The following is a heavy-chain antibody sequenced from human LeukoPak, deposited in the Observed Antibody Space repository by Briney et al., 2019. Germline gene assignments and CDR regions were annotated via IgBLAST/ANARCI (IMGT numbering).Heavy chain of an antibody. CDR1: GGTFSSYA. J-gene: IGHJ4*02. D-gene: IGHD2-2*02. CDR2: INPNSGGT. CDR3: ARDLEGIVVVPAAILDY. V-gene: IGHV1-2*02. Sequence: ASVKVSCKASGGTFSSYAISWVRQAPGQGLEWMGWINPNSGGTNYAQKFQGRVTMTRDTSISTAYMELSRLRSDDTAVYYCARDLEGIVVVPAAILDYWGQGTLVTVSS.